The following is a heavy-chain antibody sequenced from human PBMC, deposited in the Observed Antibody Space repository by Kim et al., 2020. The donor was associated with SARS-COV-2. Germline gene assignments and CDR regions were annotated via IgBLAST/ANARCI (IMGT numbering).Heavy chain of an antibody. J-gene: IGHJ6*02. D-gene: IGHD6-13*01. Sequence: VKGRFTISRENAKNSLYLQMNSMRAGDTAVYYCARGAAAGTQNYYYGMDVWGQGTTVTVSS. V-gene: IGHV3-13*01. CDR3: ARGAAAGTQNYYYGMDV.